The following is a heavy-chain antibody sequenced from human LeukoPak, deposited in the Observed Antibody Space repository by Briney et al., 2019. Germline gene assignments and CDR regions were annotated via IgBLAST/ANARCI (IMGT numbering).Heavy chain of an antibody. Sequence: PGGSLRLSCAASGFTFSTYAVHWVRQAPGKGLEWVAVISYDGSNEYYADSVKGRFTISRDNSKNTLYLQMNSLRAEDTAVYYCARDPSSSWSRFDYWGQGTLVTVSS. CDR2: ISYDGSNE. CDR1: GFTFSTYA. CDR3: ARDPSSSWSRFDY. V-gene: IGHV3-30*04. J-gene: IGHJ4*02. D-gene: IGHD6-13*01.